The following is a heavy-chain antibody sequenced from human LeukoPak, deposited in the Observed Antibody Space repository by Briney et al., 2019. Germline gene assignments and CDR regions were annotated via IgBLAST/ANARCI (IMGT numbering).Heavy chain of an antibody. V-gene: IGHV4-39*01. J-gene: IGHJ6*03. D-gene: IGHD4-11*01. CDR2: IFHSGSS. CDR1: GGSISSGDYY. CDR3: ARHYSNYAYYYYMDV. Sequence: SETLSLTCTVSGGSISSGDYYWSWIRQPPGKGLEWIRSIFHSGSSYYNPSLKSRVTMSIDTSKNQFSLKLSSVTAADTAVYYCARHYSNYAYYYYMDVWGKGTTVTVSS.